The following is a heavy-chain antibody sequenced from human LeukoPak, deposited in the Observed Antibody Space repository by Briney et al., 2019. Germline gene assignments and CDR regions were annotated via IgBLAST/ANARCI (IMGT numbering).Heavy chain of an antibody. Sequence: SETLSLTCTVSGGSISSGSYYWSWIRQSPGKGLEWIGSIYHSGSTYYNPSLKSRVTISVDTSKNQFSLKLSSVTAADTAVYYCARDPWGGSWFDPWGQGTLVTVSS. V-gene: IGHV4-39*07. D-gene: IGHD3-10*01. CDR2: IYHSGST. J-gene: IGHJ5*02. CDR3: ARDPWGGSWFDP. CDR1: GGSISSGSYY.